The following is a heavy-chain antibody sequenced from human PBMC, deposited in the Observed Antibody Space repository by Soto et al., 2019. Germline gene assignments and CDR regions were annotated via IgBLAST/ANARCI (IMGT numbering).Heavy chain of an antibody. D-gene: IGHD6-13*01. CDR2: ISGSGGST. CDR1: GFTFSSYA. J-gene: IGHJ4*02. CDR3: ANIAAAGTAEFGDY. V-gene: IGHV3-23*01. Sequence: GGSLRLSCAASGFTFSSYAMSWVRQAPGKGLEWVSAISGSGGSTYYADSVKGRFTISRDNSKNTLYLQMNSLRAEDTAVYYCANIAAAGTAEFGDYWGQGTLVTVSS.